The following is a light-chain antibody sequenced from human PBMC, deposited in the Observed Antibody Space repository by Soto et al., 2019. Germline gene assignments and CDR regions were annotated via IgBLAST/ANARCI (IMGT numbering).Light chain of an antibody. CDR3: QQRSSSLT. V-gene: IGKV3-11*01. CDR1: QSVGSY. J-gene: IGKJ4*01. Sequence: EIVLTQSPATLSLSPGDRATLSCRASQSVGSYLGWYQQKPGQAPRLLIYDASNRATRIPARFSGRGSGTEFTLTISSLEPEDFAVYFCQQRSSSLTFGGGTKVDIK. CDR2: DAS.